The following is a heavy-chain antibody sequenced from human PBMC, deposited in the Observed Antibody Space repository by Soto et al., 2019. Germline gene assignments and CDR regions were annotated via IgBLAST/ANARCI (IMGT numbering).Heavy chain of an antibody. Sequence: SETLSLTSSVSGDYINSDNYYWGWIRQPPGKGLEWIGSIYYRGNTYYNPSLKTRVTISLDKSKSQFSLKLNSVTAADSAVYFCARLEGLATISYYFDYWGQGTLVTVSS. CDR1: GDYINSDNYY. V-gene: IGHV4-39*01. CDR3: ARLEGLATISYYFDY. D-gene: IGHD3-9*01. CDR2: IYYRGNT. J-gene: IGHJ4*02.